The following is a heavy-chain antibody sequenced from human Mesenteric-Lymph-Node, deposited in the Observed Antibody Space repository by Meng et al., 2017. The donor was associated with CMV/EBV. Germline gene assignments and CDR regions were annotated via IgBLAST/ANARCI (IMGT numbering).Heavy chain of an antibody. Sequence: SGGSVSSGGYYWSWIRQHPGKGLEWIGHIYFTGSTYYNPSLRSRVTISVDTSKDQFSLKLSSVTAADTAVYYCARNLIYDDTGYFDYWGQGTLVTVSS. J-gene: IGHJ4*02. CDR2: IYFTGST. V-gene: IGHV4-31*02. D-gene: IGHD3-3*01. CDR3: ARNLIYDDTGYFDY. CDR1: GGSVSSGGYY.